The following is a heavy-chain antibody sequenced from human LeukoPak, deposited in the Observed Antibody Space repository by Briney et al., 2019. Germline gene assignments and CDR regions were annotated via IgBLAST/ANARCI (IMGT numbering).Heavy chain of an antibody. CDR1: GFTFSSYA. V-gene: IGHV3-48*01. CDR2: ISGSSSTI. D-gene: IGHD3-16*01. Sequence: GGSLRLSCAASGFTFSSYAMHWVRQAPGKGLEWISYISGSSSTIYYADSVKGRFTISRDNAKNSLYLQMNSLRAEDTAVYYCARDSNPGWGRPFDYWGQGTLVTVSS. CDR3: ARDSNPGWGRPFDY. J-gene: IGHJ4*02.